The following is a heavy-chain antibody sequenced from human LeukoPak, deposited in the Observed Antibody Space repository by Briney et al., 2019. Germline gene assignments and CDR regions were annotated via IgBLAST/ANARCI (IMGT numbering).Heavy chain of an antibody. CDR3: ARDPSPFYSGSYYGWDY. CDR2: IYYSGNT. D-gene: IGHD1-26*01. Sequence: SETLSLTCTVSGGSISSYYWSWIRQPPGKGLEWIGYIYYSGNTNYNPSLKSRVTISVVTSKNQFSLKLSSVTAADTAVYYCARDPSPFYSGSYYGWDYWGQGTLVTVSS. V-gene: IGHV4-59*01. CDR1: GGSISSYY. J-gene: IGHJ4*02.